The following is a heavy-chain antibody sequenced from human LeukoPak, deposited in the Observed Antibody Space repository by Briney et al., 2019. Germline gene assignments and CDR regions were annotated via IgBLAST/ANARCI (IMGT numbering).Heavy chain of an antibody. CDR2: IKEDGSEK. CDR3: ATKEPSTSGWSY. V-gene: IGHV3-7*01. D-gene: IGHD6-19*01. CDR1: GFTFNRDW. J-gene: IGHJ4*02. Sequence: PGGSLRLSCAASGFTFNRDWTAWVRLAPGKGLEWVANIKEDGSEKNYVDSVKGRFTISRDNAVNSVYLQMNDLRAEDTGVYYCATKEPSTSGWSYWGQGTLVTVSS.